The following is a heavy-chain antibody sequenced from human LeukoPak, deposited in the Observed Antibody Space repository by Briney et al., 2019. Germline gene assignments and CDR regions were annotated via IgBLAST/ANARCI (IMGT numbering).Heavy chain of an antibody. Sequence: PSETLSLTCTVSGGSISSSSYYWGWIRQPPGKGLEWIGSIYYSGSTYYNPSLKSRVTISVDTSKNQFSLKLSSVTAADTAVYYCARVGHAGSLGAWGQGTLVTVSS. V-gene: IGHV4-39*01. J-gene: IGHJ5*02. CDR1: GGSISSSSYY. CDR3: ARVGHAGSLGA. D-gene: IGHD3-10*01. CDR2: IYYSGST.